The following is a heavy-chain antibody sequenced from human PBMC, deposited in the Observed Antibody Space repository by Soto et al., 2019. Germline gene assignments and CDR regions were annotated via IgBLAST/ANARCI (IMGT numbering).Heavy chain of an antibody. CDR1: GYTFVNYG. CDR3: ARGSRGARRNPTLQPN. D-gene: IGHD3-10*01. Sequence: ASVKVSCKASGYTFVNYGISWVRQAPGQGLEWMGWTTAYNGNTNYAQKFQNRVTMTADTSTSTVYMELRSLRSEDTAVYYCARGSRGARRNPTLQPNWGQGTTVTVSS. CDR2: TTAYNGNT. J-gene: IGHJ6*02. V-gene: IGHV1-18*01.